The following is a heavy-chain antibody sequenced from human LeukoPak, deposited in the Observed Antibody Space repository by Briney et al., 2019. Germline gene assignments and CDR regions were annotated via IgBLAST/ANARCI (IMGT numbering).Heavy chain of an antibody. V-gene: IGHV3-48*01. J-gene: IGHJ4*02. Sequence: GGSLRLSCAASGFTFSSYSMNWVRQAPGKGLEWVSYISSSSSTIYYADSVKGRFTISRDNAKNSLYLQMNSLRAEDTAVYYCARERRRDGSGRTFDYWGQGTLVTVSS. D-gene: IGHD3-10*01. CDR3: ARERRRDGSGRTFDY. CDR2: ISSSSSTI. CDR1: GFTFSSYS.